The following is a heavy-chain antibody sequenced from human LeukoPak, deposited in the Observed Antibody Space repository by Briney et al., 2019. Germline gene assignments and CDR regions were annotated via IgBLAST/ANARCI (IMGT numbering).Heavy chain of an antibody. J-gene: IGHJ5*02. D-gene: IGHD2-15*01. V-gene: IGHV4-59*08. CDR2: IYHSGST. CDR1: GGSISSYY. Sequence: TVSLTCTVSGGSISSYYWSWIRQPPGKGLEWIGYIYHSGSTNYNPSLKRRVTISVDTSKNQFSLKLSSVTAADTAVYYCARHESFVVVAATPGWFDPCGQG. CDR3: ARHESFVVVAATPGWFDP.